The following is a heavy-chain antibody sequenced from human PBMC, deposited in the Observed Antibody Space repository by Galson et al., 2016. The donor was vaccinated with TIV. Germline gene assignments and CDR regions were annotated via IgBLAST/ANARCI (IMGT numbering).Heavy chain of an antibody. CDR3: ARERRHCGNECFLRYYYGMDA. V-gene: IGHV3-66*02. CDR1: GLSVSDNY. J-gene: IGHJ6*02. Sequence: SLRLSCVASGLSVSDNYMTWVRQAPGKGLEWVALIDSDGSTIHADSVKGRFTVSRDNSKNMVYLQMNSLRPEDTAVYFCARERRHCGNECFLRYYYGMDAWGQGTTVTVSS. CDR2: IDSDGST. D-gene: IGHD2-21*01.